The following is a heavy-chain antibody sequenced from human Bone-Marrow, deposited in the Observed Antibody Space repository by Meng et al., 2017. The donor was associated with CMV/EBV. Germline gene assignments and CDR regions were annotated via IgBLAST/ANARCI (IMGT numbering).Heavy chain of an antibody. D-gene: IGHD3-3*01. J-gene: IGHJ6*02. CDR2: ISYDGSNK. CDR1: GFTFDDYG. Sequence: GGSLRLSCAASGFTFDDYGMSWVRQAPGKGLEWVAVISYDGSNKYYADSVKGRFTISRDNSKNTLYLQMNSLRAEDTAVYYCARGSYDFWSGYYSVAWYYGMDVWGQGTTVTVSS. V-gene: IGHV3-30*03. CDR3: ARGSYDFWSGYYSVAWYYGMDV.